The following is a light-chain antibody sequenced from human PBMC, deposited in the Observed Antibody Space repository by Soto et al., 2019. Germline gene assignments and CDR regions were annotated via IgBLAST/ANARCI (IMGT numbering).Light chain of an antibody. Sequence: DIQMTQSPSSVSASVGDRVTITCRASQAISSLLAWYQQKPGKAPSLLIHTASSLQSGVPSRFSGSRSGTDFTLTISSLQPEDFATYYCQQYSSYWYTFGQGTKLEIK. J-gene: IGKJ2*01. V-gene: IGKV1D-16*01. CDR3: QQYSSYWYT. CDR1: QAISSL. CDR2: TAS.